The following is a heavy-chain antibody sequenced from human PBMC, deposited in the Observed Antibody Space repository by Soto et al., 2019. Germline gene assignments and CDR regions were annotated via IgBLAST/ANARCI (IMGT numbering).Heavy chain of an antibody. D-gene: IGHD3-16*01. CDR1: GFSFRSYV. CDR3: ARWGTTGGLDV. Sequence: QVQLVASGGGVVQPGTSLRLSCVGSGFSFRSYVIHWVRQAPGKGLEWVALTSYDGSNNYYDGSVKGRFTISRDNSRNTVDLQMDSLRLEDTALYYCARWGTTGGLDVWGQGTLVSVSS. J-gene: IGHJ4*02. CDR2: TSYDGSNN. V-gene: IGHV3-30*19.